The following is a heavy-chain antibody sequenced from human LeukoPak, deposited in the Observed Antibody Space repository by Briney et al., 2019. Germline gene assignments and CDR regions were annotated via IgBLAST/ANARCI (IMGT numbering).Heavy chain of an antibody. Sequence: ASVKVSCKASGYTFTSYGISWVRQAPGQGLEWMGWISAYNGNTNYAQKFQGRVTITADESTSTAYMELSSLRSEDTAVYYCARAQITMVRGVITPYYFDYWGQGTLVTVSS. CDR1: GYTFTSYG. CDR2: ISAYNGNT. D-gene: IGHD3-10*01. V-gene: IGHV1-18*01. J-gene: IGHJ4*02. CDR3: ARAQITMVRGVITPYYFDY.